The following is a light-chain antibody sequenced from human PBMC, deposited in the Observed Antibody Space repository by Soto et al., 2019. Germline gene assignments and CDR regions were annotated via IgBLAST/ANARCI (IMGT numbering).Light chain of an antibody. CDR3: QQFNNWPHT. CDR2: VAS. CDR1: QSVNQK. V-gene: IGKV3-15*01. J-gene: IGKJ2*01. Sequence: EIVLTQSPATLSVSPGERATLSCRASQSVNQKLGWYQQKPGQAPRLLIYVASYRATGIPARFSGRGSGTEYTLTISNLQAEDVAVYYCQQFNNWPHTFGQGTRLEIK.